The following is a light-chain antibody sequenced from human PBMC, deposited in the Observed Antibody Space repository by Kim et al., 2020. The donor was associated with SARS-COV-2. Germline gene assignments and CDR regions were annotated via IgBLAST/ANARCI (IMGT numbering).Light chain of an antibody. Sequence: PGERATLSCRASRSVSSTYLAWYQQKPGQAPRLLIYDASTRATGIPDRFSGSGSGTDFTLTISRLEPEDFAVYYCQHHFISPWTFGQGTKVDIK. CDR3: QHHFISPWT. CDR1: RSVSSTY. V-gene: IGKV3-20*01. J-gene: IGKJ1*01. CDR2: DAS.